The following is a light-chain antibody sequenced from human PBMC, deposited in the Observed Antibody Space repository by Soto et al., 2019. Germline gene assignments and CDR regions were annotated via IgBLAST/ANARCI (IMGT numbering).Light chain of an antibody. CDR3: QQSYSTPLT. J-gene: IGKJ4*01. Sequence: DIQMTQSPSSLSASVGDRVTITCRASQSIGTDLNWYQQKPGKAPKLLIYATSSLQSGVPSRFSGSGSGTDFTLTISSLQPEDFATYYCQQSYSTPLTFGGGIKVEIQ. V-gene: IGKV1-39*01. CDR2: ATS. CDR1: QSIGTD.